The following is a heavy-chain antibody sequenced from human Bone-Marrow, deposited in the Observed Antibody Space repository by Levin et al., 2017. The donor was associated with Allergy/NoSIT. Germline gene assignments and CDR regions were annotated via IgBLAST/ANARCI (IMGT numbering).Heavy chain of an antibody. CDR2: ISWNGAST. V-gene: IGHV3-9*01. J-gene: IGHJ6*02. CDR1: GFTFEDYS. D-gene: IGHD3-16*01. Sequence: GGSLRLSCAASGFTFEDYSMHWVRQAPGKGLEWVAGISWNGASTDYGDSVKGRFTISRDNAKNSLYFQINSLKSEDTALYYCAKDGQFGGWSYYYYHGMDVWGQGTTVTVS. CDR3: AKDGQFGGWSYYYYHGMDV.